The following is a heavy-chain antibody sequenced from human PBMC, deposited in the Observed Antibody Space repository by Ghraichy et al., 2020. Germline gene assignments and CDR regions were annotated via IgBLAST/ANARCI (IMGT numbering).Heavy chain of an antibody. CDR1: GFTFSSFS. J-gene: IGHJ6*02. CDR2: ISRNSSTI. Sequence: GGSLRLSCAASGFTFSSFSMNWVRQAPGKGLEWVSYISRNSSTIYYADSVKGRFTISRDNAKNSLYLQMNSLRDEDTAVFYCAKEGGYCSGGRCLAARMDVCGQGTTVTVSS. CDR3: AKEGGYCSGGRCLAARMDV. D-gene: IGHD2-15*01. V-gene: IGHV3-48*02.